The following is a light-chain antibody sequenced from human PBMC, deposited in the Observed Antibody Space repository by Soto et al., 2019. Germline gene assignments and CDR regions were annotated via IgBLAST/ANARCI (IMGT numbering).Light chain of an antibody. J-gene: IGKJ5*01. CDR3: QQRSNWPIT. V-gene: IGKV3D-20*02. Sequence: EMVLTQSPDTLSLSPGERATLSRRASQTVSSSFLAWYQQRPGQAPRLLIYGASSRATGIPDRFSGSGSGTDFTLTISSLEPEDFAVYYCQQRSNWPITFGQGTRLEIK. CDR1: QTVSSSF. CDR2: GAS.